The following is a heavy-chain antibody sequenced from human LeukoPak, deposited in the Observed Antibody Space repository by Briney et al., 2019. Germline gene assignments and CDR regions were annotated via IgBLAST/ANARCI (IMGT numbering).Heavy chain of an antibody. CDR3: AKVPLPYDFWSGFLYYFDY. CDR2: ISSSSSTI. V-gene: IGHV3-48*01. D-gene: IGHD3-3*01. J-gene: IGHJ4*02. Sequence: GGSLRLSCAASGFTFSSYSKNWVRQAPGKGLEWVSYISSSSSTIYYADSVKGRFTISRDNAKNSLYLQMNSLRAEDTAVYYCAKVPLPYDFWSGFLYYFDYWGQGTLVTVSS. CDR1: GFTFSSYS.